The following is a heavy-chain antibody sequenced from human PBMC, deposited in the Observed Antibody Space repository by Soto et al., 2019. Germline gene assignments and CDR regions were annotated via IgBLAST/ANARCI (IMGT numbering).Heavy chain of an antibody. CDR2: IKEDGSAR. CDR1: GFTFSNYW. J-gene: IGHJ4*02. CDR3: AKVRSPYYSDY. V-gene: IGHV3-7*01. Sequence: GGSLRLSCAASGFTFSNYWMSWVRQAPGKGPEWVAYIKEDGSARYYVDSVKGRFTVSRDNAKNSLYLQMNSLRAEDTAVYYCAKVRSPYYSDYWGQGTLVTVSS.